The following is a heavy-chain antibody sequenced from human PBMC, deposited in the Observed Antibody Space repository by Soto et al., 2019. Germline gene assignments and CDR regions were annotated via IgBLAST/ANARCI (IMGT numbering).Heavy chain of an antibody. V-gene: IGHV3-21*01. CDR1: GFTFSSYS. Sequence: GGSLRLSCAASGFTFSSYSMNWVRQAPGKGLEWVSSISSSSSYIYYADSVKGRFTISRDNAKNSLYLQMTSLRAEDTAVYYCAREPERYSGYDRTYFDYWGQGTLVTVSS. CDR3: AREPERYSGYDRTYFDY. D-gene: IGHD5-12*01. CDR2: ISSSSSYI. J-gene: IGHJ4*02.